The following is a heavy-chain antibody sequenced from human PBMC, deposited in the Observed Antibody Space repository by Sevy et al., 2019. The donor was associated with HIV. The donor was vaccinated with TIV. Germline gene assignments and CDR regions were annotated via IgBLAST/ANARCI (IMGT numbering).Heavy chain of an antibody. CDR3: ARDLPPSATTVAHFDC. Sequence: GGSLRLSCTVSGFTFSNFGMHWVRQAPGKGLEWVSYISNSGTSMYYSDSVKGRFTISRDNARNSLYLQMNSLRAEDTAVYYCARDLPPSATTVAHFDCWGQGTLVTVSS. CDR1: GFTFSNFG. J-gene: IGHJ4*02. D-gene: IGHD4-17*01. V-gene: IGHV3-48*04. CDR2: ISNSGTSM.